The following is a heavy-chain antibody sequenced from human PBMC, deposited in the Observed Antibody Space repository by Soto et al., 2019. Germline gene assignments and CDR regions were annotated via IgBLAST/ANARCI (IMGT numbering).Heavy chain of an antibody. D-gene: IGHD2-2*01. CDR3: ARDGVVVVPAAILETFYYYYGMDV. CDR1: GGSISSSNW. CDR2: IYHSGST. J-gene: IGHJ6*02. Sequence: SETLSLTCAVSGGSISSSNWWSWVRQPPGKGLEWIGEIYHSGSTNYNPSLKSRVTISVDKSKNQFSLKLSSVTAADTAVYYCARDGVVVVPAAILETFYYYYGMDVWGQGTTVTVSS. V-gene: IGHV4-4*02.